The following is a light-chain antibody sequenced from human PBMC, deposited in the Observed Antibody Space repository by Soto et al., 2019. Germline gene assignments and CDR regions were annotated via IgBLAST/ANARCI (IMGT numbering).Light chain of an antibody. CDR1: QSVSSN. J-gene: IGKJ1*01. V-gene: IGKV3-15*01. CDR2: GAS. Sequence: EIVMTQSPATLSVSPGERATLSCRASQSVSSNLAWYQQKPGQAPRLLIYGASTRATGIPARFSGSGSGTEFTLSICSLQSEDFAVYYCQQYNNWTPWSFGKGIKVDIK. CDR3: QQYNNWTPWS.